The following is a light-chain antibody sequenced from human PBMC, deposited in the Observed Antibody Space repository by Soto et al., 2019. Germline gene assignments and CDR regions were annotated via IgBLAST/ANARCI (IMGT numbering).Light chain of an antibody. J-gene: IGKJ5*01. CDR2: LAS. CDR3: RQHDNYLIA. V-gene: IGKV1-16*01. CDR1: RDIKTY. Sequence: DIKMTQSPSSLSASVGDRVTMTCRASRDIKTYVAWFQQRRGKAPKSLIYLASTLHSGVPSIFSGSGSGTEFTLTINSLQPEDVATYYCRQHDNYLIAFGQGTRLEIK.